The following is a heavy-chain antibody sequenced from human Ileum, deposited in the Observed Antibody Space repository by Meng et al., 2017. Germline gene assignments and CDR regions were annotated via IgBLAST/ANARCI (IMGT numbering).Heavy chain of an antibody. Sequence: SETLSLTCTVSGGSVESVQYHWGWIRQSPGKGLEWIGSVFYDGSPFNNPSFKRRVSMSVDTSKNQFSLRLTSVTAADTAVYYCARFDGSGFFDLWGQGAEVTVSS. CDR1: GGSVESVQYH. CDR3: ARFDGSGFFDL. J-gene: IGHJ3*01. D-gene: IGHD5-12*01. CDR2: VFYDGSP. V-gene: IGHV4-39*07.